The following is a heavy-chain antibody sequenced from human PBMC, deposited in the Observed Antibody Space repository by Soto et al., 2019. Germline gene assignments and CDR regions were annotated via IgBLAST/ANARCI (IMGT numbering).Heavy chain of an antibody. CDR2: INPSGGST. CDR1: GYTFTSYY. V-gene: IGHV1-46*01. CDR3: ARGSGRDYVSLGGMDV. D-gene: IGHD4-17*01. J-gene: IGHJ6*02. Sequence: GASVKVSCKASGYTFTSYYMHWVRQAPGQGLEWMGIINPSGGSTSYAQKFQGRVTMTRDTSTSTVYMELSSLRSEDTAVYYCARGSGRDYVSLGGMDVWGQGTTVTV.